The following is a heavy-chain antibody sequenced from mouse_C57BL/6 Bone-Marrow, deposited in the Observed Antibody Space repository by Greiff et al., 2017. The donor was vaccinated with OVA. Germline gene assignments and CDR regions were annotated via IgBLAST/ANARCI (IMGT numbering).Heavy chain of an antibody. CDR3: AKDYYGGSWCAY. Sequence: EVKLMESGGGLVKPGGSLKLSCAASGFTFSSYAMSWVRQTPEKRLEWVATISDGGSYTYYPDNVKGRFTISRDNAKNNLYLQMSHLKSEDTALYDCAKDYYGGSWCAYWGQGTLVTVSA. CDR1: GFTFSSYA. CDR2: ISDGGSYT. V-gene: IGHV5-4*01. D-gene: IGHD1-1*01. J-gene: IGHJ3*01.